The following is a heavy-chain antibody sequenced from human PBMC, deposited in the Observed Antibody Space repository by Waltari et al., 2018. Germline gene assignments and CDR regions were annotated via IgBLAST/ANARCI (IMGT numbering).Heavy chain of an antibody. CDR2: IYHRGST. CDR3: ARGAGYYGDYDY. V-gene: IGHV4-31*03. CDR1: GGSISSGGYY. Sequence: QVQLQESGPGLVKPSQTLSLTCTVSGGSISSGGYYWSWIRQHPGQGLEWIGYIYHRGSTYYNPSLKSRVTISVDRSKNQFSLKLSSVTAADTAVYYCARGAGYYGDYDYWGQGTLVTVSS. D-gene: IGHD4-17*01. J-gene: IGHJ4*02.